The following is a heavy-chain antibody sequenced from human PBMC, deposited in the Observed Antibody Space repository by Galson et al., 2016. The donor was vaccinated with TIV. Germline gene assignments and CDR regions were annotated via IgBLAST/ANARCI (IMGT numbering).Heavy chain of an antibody. V-gene: IGHV3-21*03. D-gene: IGHD4-11*01. CDR3: ARDDDSPQNGFDI. CDR2: ITSTVDNR. CDR1: GFTFRSYS. J-gene: IGHJ3*02. Sequence: SLRLSCAASGFTFRSYSMNWVRQAPGKGLEWVSAITSTVDNRYYADSLKGRFTISRDNAKNSLFLQMNSLRGEDTAVYYCARDDDSPQNGFDIWGQGTMVTISS.